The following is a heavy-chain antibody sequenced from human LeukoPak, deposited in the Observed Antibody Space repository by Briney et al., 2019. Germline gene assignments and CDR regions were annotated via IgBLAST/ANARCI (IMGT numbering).Heavy chain of an antibody. D-gene: IGHD6-19*01. V-gene: IGHV4-38-2*02. CDR3: ARAGYSSGWADY. J-gene: IGHJ4*02. CDR2: IYYSGST. Sequence: PSETLSLTCTVSGYSISSGCYWGWIRQPPGKGLEWIGSIYYSGSTYYNPSLKSRVTISVDTSKNQFSLKLSSVTAADTAVYYCARAGYSSGWADYWGQGTLVTVSS. CDR1: GYSISSGCY.